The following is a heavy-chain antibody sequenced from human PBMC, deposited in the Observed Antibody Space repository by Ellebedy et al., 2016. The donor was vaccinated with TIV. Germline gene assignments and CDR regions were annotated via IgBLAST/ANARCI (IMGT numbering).Heavy chain of an antibody. CDR1: GFTFDDYA. Sequence: SLKISCAASGFTFDDYAMHWVRQAPGKGLEWVSGISWNSGSIDYADSVKGRFTISRDNSKNTLYLQMNSLRAEDTAVYYCAKRGVVVTAIQRYFDYWGQGTLVTVSS. D-gene: IGHD2-21*02. V-gene: IGHV3-9*01. CDR2: ISWNSGSI. CDR3: AKRGVVVTAIQRYFDY. J-gene: IGHJ4*02.